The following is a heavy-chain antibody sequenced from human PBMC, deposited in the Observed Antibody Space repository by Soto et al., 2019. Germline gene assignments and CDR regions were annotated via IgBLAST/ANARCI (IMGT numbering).Heavy chain of an antibody. CDR1: GYSITSGHY. Sequence: PSETLSLTCDVSGYSITSGHYWGWIRQPPGKGLEWIGIIHHSGSTYYNPSLKSRVTISIDTSRNRFSLKLISVTAADTAVYYCARRIEMTTMETGMDVWGQGTTVTVSS. CDR3: ARRIEMTTMETGMDV. CDR2: IHHSGST. V-gene: IGHV4-38-2*01. J-gene: IGHJ6*02. D-gene: IGHD2-8*01.